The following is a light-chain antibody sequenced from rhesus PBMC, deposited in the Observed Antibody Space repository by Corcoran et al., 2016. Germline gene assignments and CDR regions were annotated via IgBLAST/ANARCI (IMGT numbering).Light chain of an antibody. CDR2: EAS. Sequence: DIQMTQSPSSLSASVGDRVTITYRASRDITINFAWYQQKPGETPNLLIYEASTLQSGVPSRFSGSGSGADFTLTISSLQPEDFATYYCLHYHATPYSFGQGTKVEIK. V-gene: IGKV1-25*01. CDR3: LHYHATPYS. J-gene: IGKJ2*01. CDR1: RDITIN.